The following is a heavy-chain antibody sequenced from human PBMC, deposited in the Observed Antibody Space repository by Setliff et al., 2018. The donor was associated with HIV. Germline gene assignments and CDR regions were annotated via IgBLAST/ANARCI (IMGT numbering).Heavy chain of an antibody. CDR1: GGSISSGGYS. D-gene: IGHD3-10*01. J-gene: IGHJ4*02. CDR3: VRGVSPSI. CDR2: IYTTGST. V-gene: IGHV4-30-2*06. Sequence: SETLSLTCAVSGGSISSGGYSWSWIRQSPGKGLEWIGYIYTTGSTNYNPSLKSRVTISLDTSKNQLSLKLSSVTAADTAMYYCVRGVSPSIWGLGTLVTVSS.